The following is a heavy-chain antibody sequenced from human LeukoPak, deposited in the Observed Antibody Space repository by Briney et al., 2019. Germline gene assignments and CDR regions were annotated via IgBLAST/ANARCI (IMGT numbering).Heavy chain of an antibody. Sequence: SETLSLPLAVCGGSFSGYYWSWIRQPPGKGLEWVGENKHSGSTNYNPSLKSRVTISVDTSKNQFSLKLSSVTAADTAVYYCARGRNKGYGSGSYWPYFDYWGQGTLVTVSS. CDR1: GGSFSGYY. CDR3: ARGRNKGYGSGSYWPYFDY. J-gene: IGHJ4*02. D-gene: IGHD3-10*01. V-gene: IGHV4-34*01. CDR2: NKHSGST.